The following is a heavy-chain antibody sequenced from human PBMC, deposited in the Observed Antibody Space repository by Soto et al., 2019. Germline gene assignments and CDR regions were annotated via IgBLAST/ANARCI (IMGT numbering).Heavy chain of an antibody. J-gene: IGHJ4*02. V-gene: IGHV3-7*01. CDR1: GFTFSSYW. D-gene: IGHD3-22*01. CDR2: IKQDGSEK. Sequence: EVQLVESGGGLVQPGGSLRLSCAASGFTFSSYWMSWVRQAPGKGLEWVANIKQDGSEKYYVDSVKGRFTISRDNAKNSLYLQMSSLRAEDTAVYYCARETVYYYDLSYFDSWGQGTLVTVSS. CDR3: ARETVYYYDLSYFDS.